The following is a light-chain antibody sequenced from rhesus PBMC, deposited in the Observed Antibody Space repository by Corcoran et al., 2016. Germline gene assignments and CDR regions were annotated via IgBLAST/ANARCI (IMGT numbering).Light chain of an antibody. CDR2: YAT. V-gene: IGKV1-25*01. CDR1: QGISSY. CDR3: QQYNSLPMYS. Sequence: DIQMTQSPSSLSASVGDRVTITCRASQGISSYLAWYQQKPGKAPKLLIYYATTLQSGVPSRFSGSGSGKEFTLTISSLQPEDFATYYCQQYNSLPMYSFGQGTKVEIK. J-gene: IGKJ2*01.